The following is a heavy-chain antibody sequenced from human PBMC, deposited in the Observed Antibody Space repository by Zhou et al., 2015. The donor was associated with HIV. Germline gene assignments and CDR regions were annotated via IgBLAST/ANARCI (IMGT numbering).Heavy chain of an antibody. Sequence: QVQLVQSGAEVKKPGSSVKVSCKASGGTFSSYAISWVRQAPGQGLEWMGGIIPIFGTANYAQKFQGRVTITADESTSTAYMELSSLRSEDTAVYYCARGRSGYSSGWYPQNYYYYYGMDVWGQGTTVTVSS. D-gene: IGHD6-19*01. CDR2: IIPIFGTA. CDR3: ARGRSGYSSGWYPQNYYYYYGMDV. CDR1: GGTFSSYA. V-gene: IGHV1-69*12. J-gene: IGHJ6*02.